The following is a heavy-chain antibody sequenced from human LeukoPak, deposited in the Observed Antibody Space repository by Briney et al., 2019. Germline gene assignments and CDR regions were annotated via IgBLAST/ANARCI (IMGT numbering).Heavy chain of an antibody. D-gene: IGHD6-6*01. J-gene: IGHJ5*02. CDR2: ISYDGSNK. CDR3: AREASHSSSRPSGFDP. V-gene: IGHV3-30*01. Sequence: PGGSLRLSCAASGFTFSSYAMHWVRQAPGKGLEWVAVISYDGSNKYYADSVKGRFTISRDNSKNTLYLQMNSRRAEDTAVYYCAREASHSSSRPSGFDPWGQGTLVTVSS. CDR1: GFTFSSYA.